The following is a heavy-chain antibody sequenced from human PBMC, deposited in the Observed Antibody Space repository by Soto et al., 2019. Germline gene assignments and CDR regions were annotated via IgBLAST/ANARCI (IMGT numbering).Heavy chain of an antibody. D-gene: IGHD2-8*01. J-gene: IGHJ4*02. Sequence: GGSLRLSCAASGFTFYNFGMRWVRQGPGKGLEWDSAISSVGTYYADSVKGRFTISRDTSKNTLYLQMNSLRAEDTAVYYCAKYLLMDTSSIFDCRGQGTLVTVSS. V-gene: IGHV3-23*01. CDR3: AKYLLMDTSSIFDC. CDR1: GFTFYNFG. CDR2: ISSVGT.